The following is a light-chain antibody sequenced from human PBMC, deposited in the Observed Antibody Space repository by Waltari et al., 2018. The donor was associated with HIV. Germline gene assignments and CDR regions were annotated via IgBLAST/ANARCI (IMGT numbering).Light chain of an antibody. CDR3: NSRDNSGKLYL. CDR2: GET. J-gene: IGLJ1*01. CDR1: SLKIYY. Sequence: SSELTQDPSVSVALGQTVKLTCQGDSLKIYYANWYQQKPGQAPVLVIYGETKRPPGVPDRFSGSGSGNTASLIITGVQAEDEADYYCNSRDNSGKLYLFGPATKVTVL. V-gene: IGLV3-19*01.